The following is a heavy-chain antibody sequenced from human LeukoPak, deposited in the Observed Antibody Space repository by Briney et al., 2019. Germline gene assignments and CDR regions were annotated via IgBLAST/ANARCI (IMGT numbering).Heavy chain of an antibody. CDR1: GFTFSSYG. Sequence: GGSLRLSCAASGFTFSSYGIHWVRQAPGKGLEWVAFIRYDGSNKYYADSVKGRFTISRDNSKNTLYLQMNSLRAEDTAVFYCAKSWGVEYSSGFYIGVDYWGQGTLVTVSS. CDR3: AKSWGVEYSSGFYIGVDY. D-gene: IGHD3-22*01. CDR2: IRYDGSNK. J-gene: IGHJ4*02. V-gene: IGHV3-30*02.